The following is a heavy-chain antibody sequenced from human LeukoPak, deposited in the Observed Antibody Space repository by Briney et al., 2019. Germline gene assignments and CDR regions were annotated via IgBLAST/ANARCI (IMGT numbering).Heavy chain of an antibody. CDR2: IIPIFGTA. D-gene: IGHD6-19*01. CDR1: GGTFSSYA. Sequence: ASVKVSCKASGGTFSSYAISWVRQAPGQGLEWMGGIIPIFGTANYAQKFQGRVTITADESTSTAYMELSSLRSEDTAVYYCATRIAVAGTGDYWGQGTLVTVSS. J-gene: IGHJ4*02. CDR3: ATRIAVAGTGDY. V-gene: IGHV1-69*13.